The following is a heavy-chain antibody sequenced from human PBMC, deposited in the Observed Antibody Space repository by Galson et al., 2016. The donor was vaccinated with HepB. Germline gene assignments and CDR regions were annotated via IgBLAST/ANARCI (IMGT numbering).Heavy chain of an antibody. V-gene: IGHV3-11*06. J-gene: IGHJ4*02. Sequence: SLRLSCAVSGFTFRDYYMTWIRRAPGKGLEWISYISGTNSYTKYADFVKGRSTMSRDNDKNSLFLQMNSLRAEDTAVYYCARALPYTVVPDYWGQGTLVTVST. CDR3: ARALPYTVVPDY. D-gene: IGHD2-2*02. CDR2: ISGTNSYT. CDR1: GFTFRDYY.